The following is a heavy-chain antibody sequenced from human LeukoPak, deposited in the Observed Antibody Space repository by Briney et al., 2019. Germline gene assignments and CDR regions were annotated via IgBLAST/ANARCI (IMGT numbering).Heavy chain of an antibody. CDR3: AKGSSTGWSQYFDY. Sequence: PGGSLRLSCEASGFMFSTYSMSWVRQAPGKGLEWVSAIPASGGSTFYADSVKGRFTISRDNSKNTLYLQVSSLRAEDTAVYYCAKGSSTGWSQYFDYWGQGTLVTVSS. J-gene: IGHJ4*02. CDR2: IPASGGST. D-gene: IGHD6-19*01. CDR1: GFMFSTYS. V-gene: IGHV3-23*01.